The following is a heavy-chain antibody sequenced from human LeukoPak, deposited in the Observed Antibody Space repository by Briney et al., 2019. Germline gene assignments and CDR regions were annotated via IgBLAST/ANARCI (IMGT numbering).Heavy chain of an antibody. V-gene: IGHV1-46*01. CDR1: GYSFTSNY. J-gene: IGHJ4*01. CDR3: ARDQEAFDY. CDR2: IYPRDGST. Sequence: ASVKVFCKASGYSFTSNYIHWVRQAPGQGLEWMGMIYPRDGSTSYAQKFQGRVTVTRDTSTSTVHMELSGLRSEDTAVYYCARDQEAFDYWGQEPWSPSPQ.